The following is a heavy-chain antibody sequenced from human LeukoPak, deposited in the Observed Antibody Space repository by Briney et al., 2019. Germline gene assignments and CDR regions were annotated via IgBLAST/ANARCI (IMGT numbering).Heavy chain of an antibody. D-gene: IGHD3-22*01. CDR3: ARGLRDYYDSSGYYSQYYYYYYMDV. Sequence: SETLSLTCTVSGGSISNYYWSWVRQPPGKGLGWIGYIYYSGSTNNNPSLKSRVTISVDTSKNQFSLKLSSVTAADTAVYYCARGLRDYYDSSGYYSQYYYYYYMDVWGKGTTVTVSS. CDR1: GGSISNYY. CDR2: IYYSGST. J-gene: IGHJ6*03. V-gene: IGHV4-59*01.